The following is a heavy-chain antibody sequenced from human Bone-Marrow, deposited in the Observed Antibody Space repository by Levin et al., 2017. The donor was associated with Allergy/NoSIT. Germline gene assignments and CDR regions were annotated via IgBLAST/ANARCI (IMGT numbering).Heavy chain of an antibody. Sequence: SVKVSCKASGGSLNNYAINWVRQALGQGLEWMGGIIPSFGATNYAQTFQDRVTITADESTNRVYMELRGLRSEDTAVYYCARGVRFLEWLSNPRQYYYYGMDVWGQGTTVTASS. CDR2: IIPSFGAT. D-gene: IGHD3-3*01. J-gene: IGHJ6*02. CDR1: GGSLNNYA. V-gene: IGHV1-69*13. CDR3: ARGVRFLEWLSNPRQYYYYGMDV.